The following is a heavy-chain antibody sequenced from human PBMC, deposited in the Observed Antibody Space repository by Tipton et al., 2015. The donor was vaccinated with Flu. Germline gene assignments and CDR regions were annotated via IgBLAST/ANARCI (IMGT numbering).Heavy chain of an antibody. CDR1: GFTFSSYA. D-gene: IGHD3-3*01. CDR3: ARDHWSGYYRGLPGYLDY. J-gene: IGHJ4*02. Sequence: SLRLSCAASGFTFSSYAMHWVRQAPGKGLEYVSAISSNGGSTYYANSVKGRFTISRDNSKNTLYLQMGSLRAEDMAVYYCARDHWSGYYRGLPGYLDYWCQGILVTASS. V-gene: IGHV3-64*01. CDR2: ISSNGGST.